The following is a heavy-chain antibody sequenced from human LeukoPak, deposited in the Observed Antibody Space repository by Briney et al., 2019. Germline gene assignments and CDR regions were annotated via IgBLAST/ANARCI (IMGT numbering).Heavy chain of an antibody. Sequence: SETLSLTCTVSGYSISSGYYWGWIRQPPGKGLEWIGSIYHSGNTYYNPSLKSRVTISVDTSKNQFSLKLSSVTAADTAVYYCARGLGIAAAGYVGGRWFDPWGQGTLVTVSS. CDR2: IYHSGNT. V-gene: IGHV4-38-2*02. D-gene: IGHD6-13*01. CDR3: ARGLGIAAAGYVGGRWFDP. CDR1: GYSISSGYY. J-gene: IGHJ5*02.